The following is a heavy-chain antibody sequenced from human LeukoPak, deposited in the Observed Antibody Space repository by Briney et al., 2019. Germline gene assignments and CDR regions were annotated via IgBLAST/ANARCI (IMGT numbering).Heavy chain of an antibody. Sequence: SETLSLTCAVSGGSISSSNYYWGWVRQPPGKGPEWIGSIYYSGSTYYNPSLKSRVTISVDTSKNQFSLKLSSVTAADTAVYYCARLYCSSSSCKQNEYINHWGQGTLVTVSS. CDR2: IYYSGST. V-gene: IGHV4-39*01. J-gene: IGHJ1*01. CDR1: GGSISSSNYY. D-gene: IGHD2-2*01. CDR3: ARLYCSSSSCKQNEYINH.